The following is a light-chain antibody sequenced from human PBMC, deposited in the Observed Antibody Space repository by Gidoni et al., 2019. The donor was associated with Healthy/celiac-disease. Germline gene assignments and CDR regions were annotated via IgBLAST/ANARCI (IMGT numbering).Light chain of an antibody. Sequence: DIVMTQSPLSLPVTPGEPASISCRSSQSLLHSNGYNYLDWYLQKPGQSPQLLIYLGSNLASGVPDRFSGSGSGTDFTLKISRVEAEDVGVYYCMQALQTPCTFGQXTKLEIK. CDR3: MQALQTPCT. CDR1: QSLLHSNGYNY. V-gene: IGKV2-28*01. CDR2: LGS. J-gene: IGKJ2*02.